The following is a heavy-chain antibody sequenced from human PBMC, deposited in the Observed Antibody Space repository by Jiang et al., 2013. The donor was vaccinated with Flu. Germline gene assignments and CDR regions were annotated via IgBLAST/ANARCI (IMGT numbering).Heavy chain of an antibody. Sequence: PGLVKPSETLSLTCTVSGGSISSSSYYWGWIRQPPGKGLEWIGSIYYSGSTYYNPSLKSRVTISVDTSKNQFSLKLSSVTAADTAVYYCARLAHPGGSYVDSSYFDYWGQGTLVTVSS. CDR1: GGSISSSSYY. CDR3: ARLAHPGGSYVDSSYFDY. D-gene: IGHD1-26*01. J-gene: IGHJ4*02. V-gene: IGHV4-39*01. CDR2: IYYSGST.